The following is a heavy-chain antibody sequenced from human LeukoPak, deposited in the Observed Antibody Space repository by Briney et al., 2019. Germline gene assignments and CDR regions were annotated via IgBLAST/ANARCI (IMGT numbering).Heavy chain of an antibody. J-gene: IGHJ4*02. CDR2: ISSSSSTI. CDR3: ARETTVTTDY. D-gene: IGHD4-11*01. Sequence: GGSLRLSCAASGFTFSSYSMNWVRQAPGKGLNWVSYISSSSSTIYYADSVKGRFTISRDNAKNSLYLQMNSRRAEDTAVYYCARETTVTTDYWGQGTLVTVSS. V-gene: IGHV3-48*04. CDR1: GFTFSSYS.